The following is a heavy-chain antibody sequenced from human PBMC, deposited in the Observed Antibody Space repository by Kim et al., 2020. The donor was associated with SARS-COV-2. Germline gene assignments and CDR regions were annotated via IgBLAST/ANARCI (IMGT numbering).Heavy chain of an antibody. J-gene: IGHJ5*02. CDR1: GGSFSGYY. D-gene: IGHD6-13*01. Sequence: SETLSLTCAVYGGSFSGYYWSWIRQPPGKGLEWIGEINHSGSTNYNTSLKSRVNISVDTSKNQFSLKLSSVTAADTAVYYCARGLVAAAGTRWFDPWGQG. CDR2: INHSGST. CDR3: ARGLVAAAGTRWFDP. V-gene: IGHV4-34*01.